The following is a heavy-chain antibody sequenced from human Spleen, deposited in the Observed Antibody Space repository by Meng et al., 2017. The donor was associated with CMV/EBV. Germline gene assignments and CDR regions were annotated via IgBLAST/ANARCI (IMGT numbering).Heavy chain of an antibody. V-gene: IGHV4-59*01. CDR2: IYYSGGT. J-gene: IGHJ4*02. CDR1: GGSISSYY. D-gene: IGHD4-17*01. CDR3: ARRLPTGYFDY. Sequence: SETLSLTCTVSGGSISSYYWSWIRQPPGKGLEWIGYIYYSGGTNYNPSLKSRVTISVDTSKNQFSLKLSSVTAADTAVYYCARRLPTGYFDYWGQGTLVTVSS.